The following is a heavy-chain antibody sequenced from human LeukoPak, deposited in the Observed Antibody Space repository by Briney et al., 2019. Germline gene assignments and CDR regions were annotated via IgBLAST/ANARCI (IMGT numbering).Heavy chain of an antibody. V-gene: IGHV1-2*06. CDR3: ARAVVFGMVRGVIIKY. D-gene: IGHD3-10*01. J-gene: IGHJ4*02. CDR2: INPNSGGT. CDR1: GYTFTGYY. Sequence: ASVKVSCKASGYTFTGYYMHWVRQAPGQGLEWMGRINPNSGGTNYAQKFQGRVTMTRDTSISTAYMELSRLRSDDTAVYYCARAVVFGMVRGVIIKYWGQGTLVTVSS.